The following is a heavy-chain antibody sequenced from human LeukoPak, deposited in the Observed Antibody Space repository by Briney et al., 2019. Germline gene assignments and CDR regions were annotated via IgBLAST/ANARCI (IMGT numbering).Heavy chain of an antibody. Sequence: SETLSLTCTVSGGSISSSNYYWGWIRQPPGKGLEWIGSIHNSGSTDYNPSLKSRATISIDTSRTQFSLKLSSVTAADTAVYYCAREYSYGYRGRYFDYWGQGTLVTVSS. D-gene: IGHD5-18*01. CDR1: GGSISSSNYY. CDR2: IHNSGST. CDR3: AREYSYGYRGRYFDY. J-gene: IGHJ4*02. V-gene: IGHV4-39*07.